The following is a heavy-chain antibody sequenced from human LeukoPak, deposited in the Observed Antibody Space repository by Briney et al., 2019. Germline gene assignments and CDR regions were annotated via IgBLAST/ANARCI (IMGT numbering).Heavy chain of an antibody. Sequence: PGGSLRLSCAASGFTFSSFSMNWVRQAPGKGLEWVSSISSSSNYIYYADSVRGRFTISRDNAKNSLSLQMNSLIVEDTAVYYCVRDLDGDYGCHFDLWGRGTLVTVSS. CDR1: GFTFSSFS. D-gene: IGHD4-17*01. V-gene: IGHV3-21*01. CDR2: ISSSSNYI. J-gene: IGHJ2*01. CDR3: VRDLDGDYGCHFDL.